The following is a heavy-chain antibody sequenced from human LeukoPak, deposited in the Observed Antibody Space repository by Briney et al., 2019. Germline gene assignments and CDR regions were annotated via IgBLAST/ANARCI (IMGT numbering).Heavy chain of an antibody. V-gene: IGHV4-34*01. CDR1: GGSFSGYY. CDR2: INHSGST. Sequence: PSETLSLTCAVYGGSFSGYYWSWIRQPPGKGLEWIGEINHSGSTNYNPSLKSRVTISVDTSKNQFSLKLSSVTAADTAVYYCAIGGGIVVVPAAIWFDPWGQGTLVTVSS. D-gene: IGHD2-2*01. CDR3: AIGGGIVVVPAAIWFDP. J-gene: IGHJ5*02.